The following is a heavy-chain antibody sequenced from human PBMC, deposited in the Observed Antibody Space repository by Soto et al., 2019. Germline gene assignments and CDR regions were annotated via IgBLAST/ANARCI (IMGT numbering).Heavy chain of an antibody. Sequence: SETLSLTCTVSGGSISSGGYYWSWIRQHPGKGLEWIGYIYYSGSTYYNPSLKSRVTISVDTSKNQFSLKLSSVTAADTAVYYCARALDYGGNDAFDIWGQGTMVTVSS. CDR3: ARALDYGGNDAFDI. J-gene: IGHJ3*02. CDR1: GGSISSGGYY. D-gene: IGHD4-17*01. V-gene: IGHV4-31*03. CDR2: IYYSGST.